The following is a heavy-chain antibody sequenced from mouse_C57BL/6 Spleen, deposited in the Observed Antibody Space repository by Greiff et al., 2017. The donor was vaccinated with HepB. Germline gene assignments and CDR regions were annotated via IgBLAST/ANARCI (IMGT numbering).Heavy chain of an antibody. J-gene: IGHJ4*01. V-gene: IGHV1-69*01. CDR1: GYTFTSYW. Sequence: QVQLQQPGAELGMPGASVKLSCKASGYTFTSYWMHWVKQRPGQGLEWIGEIDPSYSYTNYNQKFKGKSTLTVDKSSSTAYMQLSSLTSEDAAVYYCARGTLGDYWGQGTSVTVSS. CDR2: IDPSYSYT. CDR3: ARGTLGDY. D-gene: IGHD3-3*01.